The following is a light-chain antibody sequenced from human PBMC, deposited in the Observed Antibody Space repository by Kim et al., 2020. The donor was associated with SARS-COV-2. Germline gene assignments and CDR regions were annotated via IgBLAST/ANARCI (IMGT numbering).Light chain of an antibody. J-gene: IGLJ3*02. V-gene: IGLV2-23*02. CDR3: CSYAGSSTPS. CDR1: SSDVGSYNL. Sequence: QSALTQPASVSGSPGQSITISCTGTSSDVGSYNLVSWYQQHPGKAPKLMIYEVSKRPSGVSNRFSGSKSGNTASLTISGLQAEDEADYYCCSYAGSSTPSFGGGTQLTVL. CDR2: EVS.